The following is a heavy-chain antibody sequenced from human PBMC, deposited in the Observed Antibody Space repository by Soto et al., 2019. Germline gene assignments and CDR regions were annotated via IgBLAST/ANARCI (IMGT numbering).Heavy chain of an antibody. V-gene: IGHV1-3*01. Sequence: ASVKVSCKDSGYTFTSYGISWVRQAPGQRLEWMGWINAGNGNTKYSQKFQGRVTITRDTSASTAYMELSSLRSEDTAVYYCASSHLNYYYYYGMDVWGQGTTVTVSS. D-gene: IGHD3-3*02. CDR2: INAGNGNT. J-gene: IGHJ6*02. CDR3: ASSHLNYYYYYGMDV. CDR1: GYTFTSYG.